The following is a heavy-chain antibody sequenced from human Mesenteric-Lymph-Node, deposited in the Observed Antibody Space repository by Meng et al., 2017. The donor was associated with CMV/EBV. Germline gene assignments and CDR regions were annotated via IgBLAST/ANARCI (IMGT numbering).Heavy chain of an antibody. D-gene: IGHD6-6*01. CDR3: ARHVSSSSPVDY. Sequence: GGSLRLSCKGSGYSFTSYWIGWVRQMPGKGLEWMGIIYPGDSETRYSPSFQGQVTISADKSISTAYLQWSSLKASDTAMYYCARHVSSSSPVDYWGQGTLVTVSS. CDR2: IYPGDSET. V-gene: IGHV5-51*01. CDR1: GYSFTSYW. J-gene: IGHJ4*02.